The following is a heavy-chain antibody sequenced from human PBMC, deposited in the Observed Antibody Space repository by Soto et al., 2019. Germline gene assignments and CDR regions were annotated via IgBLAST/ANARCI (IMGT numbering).Heavy chain of an antibody. J-gene: IGHJ6*02. CDR2: IRGSGGGT. D-gene: IGHD3-10*01. Sequence: GGSLRLSCAASGFPFSMFAMNWVRQAPGKGLGWVSGIRGSGGGTYYADSVKGRFTISRDDSRNMLYLEMNTLRGEDTAVYYCAKASGRVHYGMHVWGQGTTVTVSS. CDR1: GFPFSMFA. V-gene: IGHV3-23*01. CDR3: AKASGRVHYGMHV.